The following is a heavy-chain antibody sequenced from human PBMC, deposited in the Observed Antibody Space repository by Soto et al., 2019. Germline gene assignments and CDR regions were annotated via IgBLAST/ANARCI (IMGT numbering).Heavy chain of an antibody. J-gene: IGHJ3*02. CDR3: ARTAGGRVRGALDI. Sequence: QVQLEESGGGVVQPGTSLRLSCVASGFTFSSYGMHWVRQAPGKGLEWVAVIPNTENKKYYADSVKGRFTISRDNSQNPLFHQMDSLMSEDTAVYYCARTAGGRVRGALDIWGQGTMVTVS. CDR2: IPNTENKK. V-gene: IGHV3-30-3*01. D-gene: IGHD6-13*01. CDR1: GFTFSSYG.